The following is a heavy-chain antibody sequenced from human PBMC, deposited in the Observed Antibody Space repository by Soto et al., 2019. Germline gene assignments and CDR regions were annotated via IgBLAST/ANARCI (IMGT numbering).Heavy chain of an antibody. V-gene: IGHV3-30-3*01. D-gene: IGHD6-19*01. CDR2: ISYDGSSK. CDR3: ARRNSDYSSVWSDAFDI. J-gene: IGHJ3*02. Sequence: ESGGGVVQPGRSLRLSCAASGFTFSSYAMHWVRQAPGKGPEWVAVISYDGSSKTYADSVKGQFTISRDNSKISLFLQMKNLRPEDTAVYYCARRNSDYSSVWSDAFDIWGQGTMVTVSS. CDR1: GFTFSSYA.